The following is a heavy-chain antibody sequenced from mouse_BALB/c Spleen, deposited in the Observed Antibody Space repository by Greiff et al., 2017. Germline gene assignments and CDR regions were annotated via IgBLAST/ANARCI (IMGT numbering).Heavy chain of an antibody. Sequence: VQLVESGAELVRPGASVTLSCKASGYTFTDYEMHWVKQTPVHGLEWIGAIDPETGGTAYNQKFKGKATLTADKSSSTAYMELRSLTSEDSAVYYCTRGAMDYWGQGTSVTVSS. V-gene: IGHV1-15*01. CDR3: TRGAMDY. CDR1: GYTFTDYE. CDR2: IDPETGGT. J-gene: IGHJ4*01.